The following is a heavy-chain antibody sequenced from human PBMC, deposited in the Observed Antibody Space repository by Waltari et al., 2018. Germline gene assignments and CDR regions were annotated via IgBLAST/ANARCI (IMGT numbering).Heavy chain of an antibody. Sequence: QLQLQESGPGLVKPSETLSLTCTVSGGSISSSSYYWGWIRPPPGTGLEWIGSIYYRGSTYYNPSLKSRVTISVDTSKNQFSLKLSSVTAADTAVYYCAPQGIGYCSSTSCSAPDDYWGQGTLVTVSS. J-gene: IGHJ4*02. V-gene: IGHV4-39*01. CDR2: IYYRGST. D-gene: IGHD2-2*01. CDR3: APQGIGYCSSTSCSAPDDY. CDR1: GGSISSSSYY.